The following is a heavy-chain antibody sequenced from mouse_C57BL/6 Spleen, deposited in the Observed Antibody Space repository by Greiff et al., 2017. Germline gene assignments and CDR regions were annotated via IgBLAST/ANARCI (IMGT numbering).Heavy chain of an antibody. Sequence: QVQLQQSGAELVRPGASVTLSCTASGYTFTDYEMHWVKQTPVHGLEWIGAIDPETGGTAYNQKFKGKAILTADKSSSTAYMELRSLTSEDSAVYYCTRVLGFAYWGQGTLVTVSA. CDR1: GYTFTDYE. CDR3: TRVLGFAY. V-gene: IGHV1-15*01. CDR2: IDPETGGT. J-gene: IGHJ3*01.